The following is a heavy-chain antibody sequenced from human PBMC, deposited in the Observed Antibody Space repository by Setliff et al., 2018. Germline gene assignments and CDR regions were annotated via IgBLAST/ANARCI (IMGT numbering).Heavy chain of an antibody. CDR1: GGSISSSSHY. Sequence: SETLSLTCTVSGGSISSSSHYWGWIRQHPGKGLEWIGSIYYTGSTYYNPSLKSRVTMSVATSKRQFSLKLGSATAADTAVYYCARDMGQPYYFESWGLGTLVTVSS. J-gene: IGHJ4*02. CDR2: IYYTGST. V-gene: IGHV4-39*07. D-gene: IGHD1-1*01. CDR3: ARDMGQPYYFES.